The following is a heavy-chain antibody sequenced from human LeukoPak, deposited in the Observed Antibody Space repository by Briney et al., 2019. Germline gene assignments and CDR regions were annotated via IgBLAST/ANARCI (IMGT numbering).Heavy chain of an antibody. J-gene: IGHJ4*02. D-gene: IGHD2-2*01. CDR3: GKPTGAAMLVDS. CDR2: ISGDGFSS. V-gene: IGHV3-23*01. Sequence: PSETLSLTCAVSGGSITSTNWWSWVRQAPGKGLEWVSLISGDGFSSYYADSVKGRFFISRDNSKNTLYLQINSLRAEDTAIYYCGKPTGAAMLVDSCGQGILVTVSS. CDR1: GGSITSTN.